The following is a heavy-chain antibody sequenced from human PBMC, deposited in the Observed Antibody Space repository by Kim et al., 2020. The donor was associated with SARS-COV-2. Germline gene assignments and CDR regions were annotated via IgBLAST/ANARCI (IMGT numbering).Heavy chain of an antibody. J-gene: IGHJ6*02. V-gene: IGHV3-30*18. CDR2: ISYDGSNK. CDR3: AKGSWNFYGMDV. CDR1: GFTFSSYG. Sequence: GGSLRLSCAASGFTFSSYGMHWVRQAPGKGLEWVAVISYDGSNKYYADSVKGRFTISRDNSKNTLYLQMNSLRAEDTAVYYCAKGSWNFYGMDVWGQGTTVTVSS. D-gene: IGHD1-7*01.